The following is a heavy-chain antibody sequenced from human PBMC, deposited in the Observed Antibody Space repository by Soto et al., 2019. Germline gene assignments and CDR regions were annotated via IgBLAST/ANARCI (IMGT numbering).Heavy chain of an antibody. J-gene: IGHJ4*02. CDR1: GYTFTSYE. CDR3: ARDRRDGHNTFDY. CDR2: ISPSDGST. V-gene: IGHV1-46*01. Sequence: GASVKVSCKASGYTFTSYEMYWVRQAPGQGLEWMGIISPSDGSTTYAQKFQGRVTMTRDTSTSTVYMELSSLRSEDTAVYYCARDRRDGHNTFDYCGQGTLVPVS. D-gene: IGHD5-18*01.